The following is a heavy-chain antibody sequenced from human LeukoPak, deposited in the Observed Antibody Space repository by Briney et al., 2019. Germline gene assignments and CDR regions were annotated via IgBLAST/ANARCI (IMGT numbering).Heavy chain of an antibody. Sequence: GGSLRLSCAASGFTFSSYSMNWVRQAPGKGLEWVSYISSSSTIYYADSVKGRFTISRDNAKNSLYLQMNSLRAEDTAVYYCARDMYYDSWSGSTNFDYWGQGTLVTVSS. D-gene: IGHD3-3*01. J-gene: IGHJ4*02. CDR2: ISSSSTI. V-gene: IGHV3-48*01. CDR3: ARDMYYDSWSGSTNFDY. CDR1: GFTFSSYS.